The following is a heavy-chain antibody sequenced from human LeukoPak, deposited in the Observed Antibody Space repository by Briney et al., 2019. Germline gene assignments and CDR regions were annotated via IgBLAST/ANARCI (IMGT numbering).Heavy chain of an antibody. Sequence: GGSLRLSCAASGFTFSSYAMHWVRQAPGKGLEWVAVISYDGSNKYYADSVKGRFTISRDNSKNTLYLQMNSLRAEDTAVYYCARDDGSGAAAGTLDYYYYGMDVWGQGTTVTVSS. V-gene: IGHV3-30*04. CDR2: ISYDGSNK. CDR1: GFTFSSYA. D-gene: IGHD6-13*01. J-gene: IGHJ6*02. CDR3: ARDDGSGAAAGTLDYYYYGMDV.